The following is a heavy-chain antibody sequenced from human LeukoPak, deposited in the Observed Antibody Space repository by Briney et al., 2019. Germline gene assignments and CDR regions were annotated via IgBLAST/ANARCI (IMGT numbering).Heavy chain of an antibody. CDR1: GFSFRSYW. J-gene: IGHJ4*02. CDR2: IKDDGSET. D-gene: IGHD3-22*01. Sequence: GESLRLSCAVSGFSFRSYWMAWVRQAPGKGLEWLTNIKDDGSETNYLDAVKGRFTISRDNARNSLYVQMNSLRVEDTAVYCCARVGPLYEDSGYRSFDVWGQGTLVTVSS. CDR3: ARVGPLYEDSGYRSFDV. V-gene: IGHV3-7*03.